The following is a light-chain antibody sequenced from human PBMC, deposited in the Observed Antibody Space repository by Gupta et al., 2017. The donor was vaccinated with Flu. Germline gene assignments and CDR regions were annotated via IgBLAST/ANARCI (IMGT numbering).Light chain of an antibody. Sequence: SYELTQPPSVSVSPAQTVTITCSGDKLGDDYVCWYQQRPGQSPLLIIYQDNKRPSGIPERFSGSNSGNTATLTITGTQVTDEADYYCQAWDSHTLYVFGTGTKVTVL. CDR2: QDN. CDR1: KLGDDY. V-gene: IGLV3-1*01. CDR3: QAWDSHTLYV. J-gene: IGLJ1*01.